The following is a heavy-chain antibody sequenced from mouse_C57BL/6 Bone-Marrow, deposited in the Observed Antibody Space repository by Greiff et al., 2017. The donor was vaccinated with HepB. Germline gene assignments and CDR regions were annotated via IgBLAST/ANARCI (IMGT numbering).Heavy chain of an antibody. CDR2: IDPENGDS. CDR3: TTFYDYYIDY. J-gene: IGHJ2*01. CDR1: GFNIKDYY. D-gene: IGHD2-4*01. Sequence: VQLQQSGAELVRPGASVKLSCTASGFNIKDYYMHWVKQRPEQGLEWIGCIDPENGDSEYASKFQGKATISADTSSNTAYLQLSSLTSEDTAVYYCTTFYDYYIDYWGQGTTLTVSS. V-gene: IGHV14-4*01.